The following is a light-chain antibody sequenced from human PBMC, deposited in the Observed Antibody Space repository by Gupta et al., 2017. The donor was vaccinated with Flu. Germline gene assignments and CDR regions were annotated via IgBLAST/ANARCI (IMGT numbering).Light chain of an antibody. V-gene: IGLV3-21*02. CDR1: NIGSKS. CDR3: QVWDSSSDQVV. CDR2: ADS. Sequence: GQTARITCGENNIGSKSVHWYQQRPGQAPVLVGYADSGRPSGIPERFSGSNAGNTATLNISRVEAGDEADYYCQVWDSSSDQVVLGGGTKLTVL. J-gene: IGLJ2*01.